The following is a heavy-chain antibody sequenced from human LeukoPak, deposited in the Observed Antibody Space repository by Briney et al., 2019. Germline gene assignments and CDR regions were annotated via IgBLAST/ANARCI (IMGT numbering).Heavy chain of an antibody. CDR2: IYYSGTT. D-gene: IGHD4-11*01. CDR3: VRLYSNYDYMDV. V-gene: IGHV4-38-2*02. J-gene: IGHJ6*03. Sequence: KPSETLSLTCTVSGYSISSGYYWGWIRQPPGQGLEWIGSIYYSGTTYYNSSLKSRVTISVDTSQNQFSLKLSSGTAADTAVYYCVRLYSNYDYMDVWGKGTTVTVSS. CDR1: GYSISSGYY.